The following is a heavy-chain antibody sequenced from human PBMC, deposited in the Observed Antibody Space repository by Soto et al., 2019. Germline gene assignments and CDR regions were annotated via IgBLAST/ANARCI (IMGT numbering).Heavy chain of an antibody. V-gene: IGHV3-48*01. J-gene: IGHJ6*02. Sequence: EVQLVESGGGLVQPGGSLRLSCAASGFTVSSYSMNWVRQAPGKGLEWVSYISSSSSSIYYADFVKGRFTISRDNAKNSLYLQMNSLRAEDTAVYYCARNQWGRYGMDVWGQGTTVTVSS. D-gene: IGHD1-26*01. CDR3: ARNQWGRYGMDV. CDR2: ISSSSSSI. CDR1: GFTVSSYS.